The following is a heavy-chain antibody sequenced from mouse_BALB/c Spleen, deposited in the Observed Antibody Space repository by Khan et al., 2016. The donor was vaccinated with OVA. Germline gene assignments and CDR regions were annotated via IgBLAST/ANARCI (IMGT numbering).Heavy chain of an antibody. CDR2: INYSGNT. J-gene: IGHJ3*01. Sequence: EVQLQESGPGLVKPSQSLSLTCTVTGYSITSEYAWNWIRQFPGNKLEWMGYINYSGNTRFNPSLTSRTSITRDTSKNHFFLQLSSVTTDDTATYYCARKDYYDDDPFAYWGQGTLVTVSA. V-gene: IGHV3-2*02. CDR1: GYSITSEYA. CDR3: ARKDYYDDDPFAY. D-gene: IGHD2-4*01.